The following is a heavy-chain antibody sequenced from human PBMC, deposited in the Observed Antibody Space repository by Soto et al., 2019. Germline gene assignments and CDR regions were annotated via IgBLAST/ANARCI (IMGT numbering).Heavy chain of an antibody. D-gene: IGHD1-1*01. CDR3: ARQDYNHAYFGF. Sequence: LKISCKGSGYSFTNYWIGWVRQMPGKGLEWMGIIYPGDSDTRYSPSFQGQVIISVDQSISTAYLQWSSLQASDTAMYYCARQDYNHAYFGFRGQGTLVTVSS. CDR1: GYSFTNYW. J-gene: IGHJ4*02. CDR2: IYPGDSDT. V-gene: IGHV5-51*01.